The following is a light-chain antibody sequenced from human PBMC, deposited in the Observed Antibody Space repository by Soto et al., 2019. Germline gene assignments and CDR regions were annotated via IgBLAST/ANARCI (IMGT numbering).Light chain of an antibody. V-gene: IGKV3-15*01. CDR1: QSVSSK. Sequence: EIVMTQSPATLCVSPGERATLSCRASQSVSSKLAWYQQKPGQAPRLLIYGASTRATGIPARFSGSGSGTEYTLTISSLQSEDFAVYYCQQYHNWPPLTFGGGTKVEIK. CDR2: GAS. CDR3: QQYHNWPPLT. J-gene: IGKJ4*01.